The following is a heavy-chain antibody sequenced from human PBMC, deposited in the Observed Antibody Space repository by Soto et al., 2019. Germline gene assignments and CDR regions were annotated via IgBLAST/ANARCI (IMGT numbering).Heavy chain of an antibody. J-gene: IGHJ6*02. CDR1: GFTVSSNY. D-gene: IGHD3-22*01. Sequence: PGGSLRLSCAASGFTVSSNYMSWVRQAPGKGLEWVSVIYSGGSTYYADSVKGRFTISRDNSKNTLYLQMNSLRAEDTAVYYCARDSEIRPLDAYYYDSSGYPSYGMDVWGQGTTVTVSS. CDR3: ARDSEIRPLDAYYYDSSGYPSYGMDV. V-gene: IGHV3-53*01. CDR2: IYSGGST.